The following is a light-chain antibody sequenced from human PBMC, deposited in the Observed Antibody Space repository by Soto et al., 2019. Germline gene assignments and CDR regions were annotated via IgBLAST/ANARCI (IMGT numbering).Light chain of an antibody. CDR2: GAS. CDR1: QSVSSTY. V-gene: IGKV3-20*01. CDR3: QKYGNLTSST. Sequence: EIVLTQSPGTLSLSPGERATLSCRASQSVSSTYLAWYLQKPGQAPRLIIYGASSRATGIPERFSGSGSGTDLNLTISRLEPEDFAVYYCQKYGNLTSSTFGHGTQVEIK. J-gene: IGKJ1*01.